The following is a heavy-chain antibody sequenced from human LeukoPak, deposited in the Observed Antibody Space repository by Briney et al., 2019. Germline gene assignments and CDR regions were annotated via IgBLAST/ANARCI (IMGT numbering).Heavy chain of an antibody. V-gene: IGHV3-53*01. CDR3: ARRAGAYSHPYDY. Sequence: PGGSLRLSCAASGFTFDDYAMHWVRQAPGKGLEWVSFIYSGTTHYSDSVKGRLTISRDNSKNTLYLQMNSLRAEDTAVYYCARRAGAYSHPYDYWGQGTLVTVSS. J-gene: IGHJ4*02. D-gene: IGHD4/OR15-4a*01. CDR2: IYSGTT. CDR1: GFTFDDYA.